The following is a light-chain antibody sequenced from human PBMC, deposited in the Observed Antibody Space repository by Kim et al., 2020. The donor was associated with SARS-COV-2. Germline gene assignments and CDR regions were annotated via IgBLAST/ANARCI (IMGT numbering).Light chain of an antibody. V-gene: IGKV1-5*03. CDR3: QHYSRFPYT. CDR2: LAS. CDR1: ENIGTR. J-gene: IGKJ2*01. Sequence: DIQMTQSPSTLSASVGDRVTITCRASENIGTRLAWYQQKPGRAPSLLIYLASTLESGVPSRFSGTGSGTEFSLSITSLQPDDFATYYCQHYSRFPYTFGQGTKLEI.